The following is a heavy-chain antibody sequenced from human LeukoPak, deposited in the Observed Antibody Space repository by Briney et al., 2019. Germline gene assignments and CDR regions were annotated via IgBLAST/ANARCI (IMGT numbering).Heavy chain of an antibody. Sequence: GRSLRLSCAASEFTFSTYGMHWVRQAPGKGLEWVAVIWYDGSNKYYADSVKGRFTISRDNSKNTLYLQMNSLRAEDTAVYYCAKAGAVAGTGTIFYYYYYMDVWGKGTTVTVSS. CDR2: IWYDGSNK. CDR3: AKAGAVAGTGTIFYYYYYMDV. CDR1: EFTFSTYG. D-gene: IGHD6-19*01. V-gene: IGHV3-33*06. J-gene: IGHJ6*03.